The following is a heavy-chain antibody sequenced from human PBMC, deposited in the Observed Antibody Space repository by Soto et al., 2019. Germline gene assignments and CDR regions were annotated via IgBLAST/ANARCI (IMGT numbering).Heavy chain of an antibody. CDR2: VNNDGTDT. Sequence: EVQLVESGGGLVQPGGSLRLSCAASGFTFSNYWMYWVRQAPGKGLVWVSRVNNDGTDTTHADSVKGRFTISRDNAANTLYLQINSLRAEDTAVYYCARGGLQHALDVWGQGSTVTVSS. CDR1: GFTFSNYW. CDR3: ARGGLQHALDV. J-gene: IGHJ6*02. V-gene: IGHV3-74*03. D-gene: IGHD6-13*01.